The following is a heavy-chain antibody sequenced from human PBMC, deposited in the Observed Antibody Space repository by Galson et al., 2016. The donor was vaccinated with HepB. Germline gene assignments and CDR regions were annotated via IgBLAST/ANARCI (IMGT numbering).Heavy chain of an antibody. Sequence: SVKVSCKVSGSTLTKLSMHWVRQGPGQGLEWVGGFDPEDDETVYAQKFQGRVTMTKDRSLDTAYMELSSLRSEDTAVYYCATGGTGYSYFAMDVWGQGPTGPVSS. J-gene: IGHJ6*02. V-gene: IGHV1-24*01. CDR2: FDPEDDET. D-gene: IGHD1/OR15-1a*01. CDR1: GSTLTKLS. CDR3: ATGGTGYSYFAMDV.